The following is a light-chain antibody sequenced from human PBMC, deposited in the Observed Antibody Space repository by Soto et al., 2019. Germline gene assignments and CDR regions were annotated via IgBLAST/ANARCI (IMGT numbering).Light chain of an antibody. CDR1: QDISSY. J-gene: IGKJ3*01. CDR3: QPLNDYAICT. V-gene: IGKV1-9*01. Sequence: DIQLTQSPSFLSASVGDRVTITCRASQDISSYLAWYQQKPGKAPNLLIFAASTLQSGVPSRFSGSGSGTEFTLTISILQPEDFATYACQPLNDYAICTFGPGTKLDI. CDR2: AAS.